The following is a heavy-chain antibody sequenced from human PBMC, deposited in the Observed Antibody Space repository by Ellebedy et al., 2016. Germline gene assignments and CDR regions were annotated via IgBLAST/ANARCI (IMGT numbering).Heavy chain of an antibody. Sequence: GGSLRLSCAASGFTLRSYWMHWVRQAPGQGLVWVSRISTDGSSTTYADSVKGRFTISRDNAKNTLYLQMNSLRAEDTAVYYCAKGNAVPGPEPLDYWGQGTLVTVSS. J-gene: IGHJ4*02. CDR2: ISTDGSST. CDR1: GFTLRSYW. D-gene: IGHD6-19*01. CDR3: AKGNAVPGPEPLDY. V-gene: IGHV3-74*01.